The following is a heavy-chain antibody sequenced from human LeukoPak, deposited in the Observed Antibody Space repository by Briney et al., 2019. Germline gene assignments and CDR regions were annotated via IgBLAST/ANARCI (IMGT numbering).Heavy chain of an antibody. CDR3: ASRSSIWSGYQDTLYYFDS. Sequence: SEALSLTCTVSGGSISSYYWSWIRQPPGKRLEWIGHIYYSGSTNYNPSLKSRVTISVDTSKNQFSLKLSSVTAADTAVYYCASRSSIWSGYQDTLYYFDSWGQGTLVTVSS. D-gene: IGHD3-3*01. J-gene: IGHJ4*02. CDR1: GGSISSYY. V-gene: IGHV4-59*01. CDR2: IYYSGST.